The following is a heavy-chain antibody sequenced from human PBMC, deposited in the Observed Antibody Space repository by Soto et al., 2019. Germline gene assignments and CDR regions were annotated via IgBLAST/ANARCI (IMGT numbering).Heavy chain of an antibody. D-gene: IGHD3-10*01. CDR2: ISYDGSNK. CDR1: GFTFSSYA. V-gene: IGHV3-30-3*01. Sequence: VGSLRLSCAASGFTFSSYAMHWVRQAPGKGLEWVAVISYDGSNKYYADSVKGRFTISRDNSKNTLYLQMNSLRAEDTAVYYCARVLVRGVIINEGGASLGYWGQGTLVTVSS. J-gene: IGHJ4*02. CDR3: ARVLVRGVIINEGGASLGY.